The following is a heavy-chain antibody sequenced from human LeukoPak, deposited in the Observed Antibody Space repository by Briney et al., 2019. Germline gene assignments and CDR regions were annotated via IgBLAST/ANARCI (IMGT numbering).Heavy chain of an antibody. CDR1: GFTFSSYA. D-gene: IGHD5-18*01. Sequence: HSGGSLRLSCAASGFTFSSYAMSWVRQAPGKGLEWVSAISGSGGSTYYADSVKGRFTISRDNSKSTLYLQMNSLRAEDTAVYYCAKNQLWLNDAFDIWGQGTMVTVSS. V-gene: IGHV3-23*01. J-gene: IGHJ3*02. CDR2: ISGSGGST. CDR3: AKNQLWLNDAFDI.